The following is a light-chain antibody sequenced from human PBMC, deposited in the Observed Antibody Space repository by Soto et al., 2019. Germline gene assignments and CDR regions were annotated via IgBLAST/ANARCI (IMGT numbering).Light chain of an antibody. Sequence: IQMTQSPLSLSASVGDRVIITCRASRDIGNDLGWYQQKPGKAPKLLIFAASTLHRGVPSRFSGSGSGTVFTLTISSLHPEDFATYFCLQDYDLPRTFGQGTTV. J-gene: IGKJ1*01. CDR3: LQDYDLPRT. V-gene: IGKV1-6*01. CDR1: RDIGND. CDR2: AAS.